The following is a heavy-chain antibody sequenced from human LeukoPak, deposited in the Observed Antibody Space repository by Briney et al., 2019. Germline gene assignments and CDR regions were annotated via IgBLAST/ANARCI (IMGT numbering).Heavy chain of an antibody. V-gene: IGHV1-8*01. Sequence: ASVKVSCKASGYTFTSYDINWVRQATGQGLEWMGWMNPNSGNTGYAQKFQGRVTMTRNTSISTAYMELSSLRSEDTAVYYCARVKYSSSWYVWRQKDFDYWGQGTLVTVSS. D-gene: IGHD6-13*01. CDR2: MNPNSGNT. J-gene: IGHJ4*02. CDR1: GYTFTSYD. CDR3: ARVKYSSSWYVWRQKDFDY.